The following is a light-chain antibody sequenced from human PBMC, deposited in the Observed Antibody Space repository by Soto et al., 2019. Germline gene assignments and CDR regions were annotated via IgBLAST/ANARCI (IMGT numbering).Light chain of an antibody. Sequence: DIQMTQSPSTLSASIGDRVTITCRASQSISKWVAWYQQKPGKAPKVLIWDASSLQRGVPSRFSGSGSGTEFTLPISSLQPDDFATYYCQQYNDYSTWTFGQGTKVDIK. J-gene: IGKJ1*01. CDR2: DAS. V-gene: IGKV1-5*01. CDR1: QSISKW. CDR3: QQYNDYSTWT.